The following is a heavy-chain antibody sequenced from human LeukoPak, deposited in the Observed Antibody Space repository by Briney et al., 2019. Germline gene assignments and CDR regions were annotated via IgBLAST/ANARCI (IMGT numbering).Heavy chain of an antibody. D-gene: IGHD3-10*01. CDR1: GYSFTSYW. Sequence: PGESLKIPCKGSGYSFTSYWIGWVRQMPGKGLEWMGIIYPGDSDTRYSPSFQGQVTISADKSISTAYLQWSSLKASDTAMYYCARHHYGTQSPFDYWGQGTLVTVSA. V-gene: IGHV5-51*01. J-gene: IGHJ4*02. CDR2: IYPGDSDT. CDR3: ARHHYGTQSPFDY.